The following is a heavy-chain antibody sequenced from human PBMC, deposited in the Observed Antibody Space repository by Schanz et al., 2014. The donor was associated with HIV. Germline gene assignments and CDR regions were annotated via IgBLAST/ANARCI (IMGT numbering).Heavy chain of an antibody. CDR3: ARAPPESSATGSYFDC. V-gene: IGHV3-23*01. CDR1: GFTFNNYA. CDR2: ISESGGRS. D-gene: IGHD6-25*01. J-gene: IGHJ4*02. Sequence: EVQLLDSGGGLVQPGGSLRLSCVASGFTFNNYAMTWVRQAPGKGLEWVSSISESGGRSYYADSVNGRFTISRDNSKNTLHLQMNSLRGEDTAVYYCARAPPESSATGSYFDCWGQGTLVTVSS.